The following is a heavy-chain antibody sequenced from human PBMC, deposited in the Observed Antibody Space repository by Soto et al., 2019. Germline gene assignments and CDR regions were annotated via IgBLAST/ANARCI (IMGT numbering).Heavy chain of an antibody. CDR1: GYSFTSYW. CDR3: ASSPRGYCSSTSCRELGNYYGMDV. V-gene: IGHV5-10-1*01. D-gene: IGHD2-2*01. Sequence: PVVSLKISCRGSGYSFTSYWISWVRQMPGKGLEWMGRIDPSDSYTNYSPSFQGHVTISADKSISTAYLQWSSLKASDTAMYYCASSPRGYCSSTSCRELGNYYGMDVWGQGTPVTVSS. J-gene: IGHJ6*02. CDR2: IDPSDSYT.